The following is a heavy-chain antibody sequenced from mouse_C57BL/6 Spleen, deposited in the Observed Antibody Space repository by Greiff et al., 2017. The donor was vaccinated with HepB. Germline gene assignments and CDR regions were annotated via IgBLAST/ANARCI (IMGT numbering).Heavy chain of an antibody. D-gene: IGHD1-1*01. J-gene: IGHJ4*01. V-gene: IGHV1-64*01. CDR2: IHPNSGST. CDR3: ARTFGYGSSYGYAMDY. CDR1: GYTFTSYW. Sequence: QVQLQQPGAELVKPGASVKLSCKASGYTFTSYWMHWVKQRPGQGLEWIGMIHPNSGSTNYNEKFKSKATLTVDKSSSTAYMQLSSLTSEDSAVYYCARTFGYGSSYGYAMDYWGQGTSVTVAS.